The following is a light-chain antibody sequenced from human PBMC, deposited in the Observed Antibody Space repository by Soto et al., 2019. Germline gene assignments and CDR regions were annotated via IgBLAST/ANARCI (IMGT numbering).Light chain of an antibody. CDR2: DAS. Sequence: DIQMTQSPSTLSASVGDRVTITCRASQSISSWLAWYQQKPGKAPKLLIYDASSLESGVPSRFSGSGSGTEFTLTISSLQPGDFATYYCQQYNSYPSFGGGTKV. J-gene: IGKJ4*01. CDR3: QQYNSYPS. CDR1: QSISSW. V-gene: IGKV1-5*01.